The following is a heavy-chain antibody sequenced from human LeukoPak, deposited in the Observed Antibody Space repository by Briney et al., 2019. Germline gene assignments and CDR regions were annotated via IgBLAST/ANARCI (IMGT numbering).Heavy chain of an antibody. CDR1: GGSISSYY. Sequence: SETLSLTCTVSGGSISSYYWSWIRQPPGKGLEWIGYIYYSGSTNYNPSLKSRVTISVDTSKNQFSLKLSSVTAADTAVYYCARSPRGYSGYDSGAWFDPWGQGTLVTVSS. J-gene: IGHJ5*02. CDR2: IYYSGST. D-gene: IGHD5-12*01. CDR3: ARSPRGYSGYDSGAWFDP. V-gene: IGHV4-59*01.